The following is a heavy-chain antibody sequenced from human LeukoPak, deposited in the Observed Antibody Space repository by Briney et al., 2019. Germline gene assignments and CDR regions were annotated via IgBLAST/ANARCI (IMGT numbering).Heavy chain of an antibody. J-gene: IGHJ5*02. CDR2: IKQDGSEK. CDR3: ARDSRAYSSSWYGGWFDP. V-gene: IGHV3-7*03. CDR1: GFTFSNYY. Sequence: PGGSLRLSCAASGFTFSNYYMNWVRKAPGKGLEWVANIKQDGSEKYYVDSVKGRFTISRDNAKNSLYLQMNSLRAEDTAVYYCARDSRAYSSSWYGGWFDPWGQGTLVTVSS. D-gene: IGHD6-13*01.